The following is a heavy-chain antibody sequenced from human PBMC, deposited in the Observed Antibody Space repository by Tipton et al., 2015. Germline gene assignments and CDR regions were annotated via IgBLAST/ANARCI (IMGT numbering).Heavy chain of an antibody. CDR2: IDPSDSYT. J-gene: IGHJ4*02. CDR3: ARVSAFYGGKPGDY. CDR1: GYTFTNYF. Sequence: QLVQSGAEVKKPGESLRISCKVSGYTFTNYFITWVRQMPGKGLEWMGRIDPSDSYTNYSPSFQGHVTMSVDKSISTAYLQWSTLEASDTAMYYCARVSAFYGGKPGDYWGQGTLVTVSS. V-gene: IGHV5-10-1*01. D-gene: IGHD4-23*01.